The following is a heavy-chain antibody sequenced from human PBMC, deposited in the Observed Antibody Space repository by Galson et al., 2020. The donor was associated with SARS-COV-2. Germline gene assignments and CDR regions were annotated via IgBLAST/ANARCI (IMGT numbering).Heavy chain of an antibody. D-gene: IGHD4-17*01. Sequence: GESMKISCTPTGITISSYSMNWVRQAPGKGLEWVSSISSSINYIYYTDSVKGRFTISRDNAKNSLYLQMNSLRAEVTAVYYCARDWVYDYGSSTYWNWGQGTLVTVSS. V-gene: IGHV3-21*01. CDR2: ISSSINYI. J-gene: IGHJ4*02. CDR1: GITISSYS. CDR3: ARDWVYDYGSSTYWN.